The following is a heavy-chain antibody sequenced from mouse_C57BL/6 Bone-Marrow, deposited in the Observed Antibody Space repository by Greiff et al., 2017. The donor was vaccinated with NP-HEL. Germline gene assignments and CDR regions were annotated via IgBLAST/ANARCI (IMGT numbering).Heavy chain of an antibody. V-gene: IGHV1-61*01. D-gene: IGHD1-1*01. Sequence: QVQLQQPGAELVRPGSSVKLSCKASGYTFTSYWMDWVKQRPGQGLEWIGNIYPSDSETHYNQKFKDKATLTVDKSSSTAYMQLSSLTSEDSAVYYCAGGGYGSPDCFDYWGQGTTLTVSS. CDR1: GYTFTSYW. CDR2: IYPSDSET. CDR3: AGGGYGSPDCFDY. J-gene: IGHJ2*01.